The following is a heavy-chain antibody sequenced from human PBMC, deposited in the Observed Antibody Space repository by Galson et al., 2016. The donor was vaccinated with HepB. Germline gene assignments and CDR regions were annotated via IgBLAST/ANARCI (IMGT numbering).Heavy chain of an antibody. Sequence: VRQTPGKGLVWVSRINPDGSNTIYVDSVKGRFTISRDNAKNTLYLQMNSLRAEDTAVYYCARGRLPTSYYGLAYWGQGTLVTVSS. CDR3: ARGRLPTSYYGLAY. D-gene: IGHD3-10*01. V-gene: IGHV3-74*01. CDR2: INPDGSNT. J-gene: IGHJ4*02.